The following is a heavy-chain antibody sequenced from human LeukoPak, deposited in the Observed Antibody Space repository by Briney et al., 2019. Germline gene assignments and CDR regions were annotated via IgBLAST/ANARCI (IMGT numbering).Heavy chain of an antibody. V-gene: IGHV1-69*06. Sequence: SVKVSCKASGGTFSSYAISWVRQAPGQGLEWMGGIIPIFGTANYAQKFQGRVTITADKSTSTAYMELSSPRSEDTAVYYCAREDGDYRTDYWGQGTLVTVSS. CDR1: GGTFSSYA. CDR3: AREDGDYRTDY. CDR2: IIPIFGTA. D-gene: IGHD4-17*01. J-gene: IGHJ4*02.